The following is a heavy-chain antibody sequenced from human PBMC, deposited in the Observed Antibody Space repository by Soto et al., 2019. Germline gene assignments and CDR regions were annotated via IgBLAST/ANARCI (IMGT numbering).Heavy chain of an antibody. J-gene: IGHJ4*02. D-gene: IGHD3-22*01. V-gene: IGHV4-38-2*01. CDR3: ARPLYDSRGYYYFDY. CDR1: GYSISSGHY. Sequence: SETLSLTCAVSGYSISSGHYWGWIRQPPGKGLEWIGSIYHSGTTYDNPSLKSRVTISVDMSKDQFSLKLSSVTAADTAVYYCARPLYDSRGYYYFDYWGQGTLVTVSS. CDR2: IYHSGTT.